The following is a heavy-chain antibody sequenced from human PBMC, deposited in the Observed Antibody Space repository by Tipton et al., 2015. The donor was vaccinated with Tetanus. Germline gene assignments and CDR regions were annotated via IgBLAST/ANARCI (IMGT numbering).Heavy chain of an antibody. J-gene: IGHJ4*02. CDR2: ISTTGST. D-gene: IGHD3-16*01. V-gene: IGHV4-61*08. CDR3: ARIVRMGDFSFFDS. Sequence: TLSLTCTVSGDSVSSGGYDWGSIRQSPGKGLELIGYISTTGSTSYNPSLQSRVSMSVGTSKNQFSLRLSSVTAADTAVYYCARIVRMGDFSFFDSWGLGTLVTVSS. CDR1: GDSVSSGGYD.